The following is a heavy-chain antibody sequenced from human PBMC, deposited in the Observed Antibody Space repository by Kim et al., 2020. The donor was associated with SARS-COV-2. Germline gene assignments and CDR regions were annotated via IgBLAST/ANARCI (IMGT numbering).Heavy chain of an antibody. D-gene: IGHD2-2*02. J-gene: IGHJ6*02. CDR1: GLSFSNYA. Sequence: GGSLRLSCAASGLSFSNYAMNWVRQAPGKGLEWVSAISGNGRVTDYADSVKGRFTISRDNSKNTLYLQMNSLRVEDTAIYYCAKDRRYCSTTTCYRIYYYGMDVWGQGTKVTVSS. V-gene: IGHV3-23*01. CDR3: AKDRRYCSTTTCYRIYYYGMDV. CDR2: ISGNGRVT.